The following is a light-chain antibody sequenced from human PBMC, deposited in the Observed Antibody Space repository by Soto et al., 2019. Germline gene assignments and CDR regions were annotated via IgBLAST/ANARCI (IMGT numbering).Light chain of an antibody. Sequence: QSVLTQPPSVSGAPGQRVTISCTGSSSNIGAGYDVHWYQQLPGTAPKLLMYGNSNRPSGVPDRFSGSKSVTSASLAISGLQAEDEADYYCQSYDNSLSGYVFGTGTKVTVL. CDR1: SSNIGAGYD. CDR3: QSYDNSLSGYV. J-gene: IGLJ1*01. V-gene: IGLV1-40*01. CDR2: GNS.